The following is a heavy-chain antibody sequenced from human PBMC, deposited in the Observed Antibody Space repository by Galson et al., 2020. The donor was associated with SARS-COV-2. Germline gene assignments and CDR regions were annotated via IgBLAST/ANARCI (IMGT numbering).Heavy chain of an antibody. D-gene: IGHD6-6*01. V-gene: IGHV3-13*04. CDR2: IGTAGDT. CDR1: GFTFSSYD. J-gene: IGHJ6*02. Sequence: GESLKISCAVSGFTFSSYDMHWVRQATGKGLEWVSAIGTAGDTYYPGSVKGRFTISRENAKNSLYLQMNSLRAGDTAVYYCARMGVAALAGYYYGMDVWGQGTTVTVSS. CDR3: ARMGVAALAGYYYGMDV.